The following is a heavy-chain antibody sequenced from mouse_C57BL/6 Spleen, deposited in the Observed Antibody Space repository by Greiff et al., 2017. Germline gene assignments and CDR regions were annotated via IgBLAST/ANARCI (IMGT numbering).Heavy chain of an antibody. CDR2: IHPNSGST. CDR1: GYTFTSYW. J-gene: IGHJ4*01. Sequence: QVQLQQPGAELVKPGASVKLSCKASGYTFTSYWMHWVKQRPGQGLEWIGMIHPNSGSTNYNEKFKSKATLTVDKSSSTAYMQLSSLTSEDSAVYYCARSDYGINYAMDYWGQGTSVTVSS. CDR3: ARSDYGINYAMDY. D-gene: IGHD1-1*01. V-gene: IGHV1-64*01.